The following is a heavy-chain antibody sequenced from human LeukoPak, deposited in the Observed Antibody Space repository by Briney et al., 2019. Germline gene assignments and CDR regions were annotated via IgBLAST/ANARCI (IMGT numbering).Heavy chain of an antibody. CDR3: ARGYYDILTRSYYFDY. CDR2: IYTSGST. V-gene: IGHV4-4*07. J-gene: IGHJ4*02. D-gene: IGHD3-9*01. CDR1: GGSISSYY. Sequence: PWETLSLTCTVSGGSISSYYWSWIRQPAGKGLEWIGRIYTSGSTNYNPSLKSRVTMSVDTSKNQFSLKLSSVTAADTAVYYCARGYYDILTRSYYFDYWGQGTLVTVSS.